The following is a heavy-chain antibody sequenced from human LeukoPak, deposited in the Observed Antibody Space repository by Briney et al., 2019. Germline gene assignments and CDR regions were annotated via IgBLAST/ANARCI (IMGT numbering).Heavy chain of an antibody. J-gene: IGHJ5*02. Sequence: ASVKVSCKASGYTFTDYSMHWVRQAPGQGLEWMGWINPNSGGTNYAQKFQGRVTMSRDTSISTAYMEVSRLRSDDTAVYYCVRELRFLVWFREAPWGQGTLVTVSS. V-gene: IGHV1-2*02. CDR2: INPNSGGT. CDR3: VRELRFLVWFREAP. D-gene: IGHD3-3*01. CDR1: GYTFTDYS.